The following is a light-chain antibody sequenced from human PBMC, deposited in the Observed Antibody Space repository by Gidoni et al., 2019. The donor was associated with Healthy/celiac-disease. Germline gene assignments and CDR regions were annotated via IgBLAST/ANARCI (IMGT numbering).Light chain of an antibody. CDR3: QVWDSSSEHVV. J-gene: IGLJ2*01. CDR1: NIGTKG. V-gene: IGLV3-21*02. CDR2: VDS. Sequence: SYVLTQPPSTSVAPGQTARITSGGDNIGTKGVHWYHQRPGQAPVLVVYVDSDRPSGSPERFSGSNSGNTATLTISRVEVGDEADYYCQVWDSSSEHVVFGGGTKLTVL.